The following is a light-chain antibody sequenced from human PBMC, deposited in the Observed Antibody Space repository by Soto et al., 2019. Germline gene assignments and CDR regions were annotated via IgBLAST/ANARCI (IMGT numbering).Light chain of an antibody. CDR2: GNN. Sequence: QSALTQPPSASGTPGQRVTISCSGSSSNIGRNTVNWYQQLPGTAPKLLIYGNNQRPSGVPDRFSGSKSGTSASLAISGLQSVDEADYYCAAWDDSLKGWVFGGGTQLTVL. V-gene: IGLV1-44*01. CDR3: AAWDDSLKGWV. J-gene: IGLJ3*02. CDR1: SSNIGRNT.